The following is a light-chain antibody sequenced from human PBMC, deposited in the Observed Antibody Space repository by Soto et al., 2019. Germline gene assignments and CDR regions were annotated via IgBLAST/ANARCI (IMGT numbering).Light chain of an antibody. J-gene: IGLJ1*01. Sequence: QSALTQPPSAPGSLGQSVTTSCTGTSSDVGGYNYVSWYQQHPGKAPKLMIYAVSKRSSEVPDRFSGSKSGNTASLTVSGLQAEDEADYYCSSYAGINNLVFGTGTKVTVL. V-gene: IGLV2-8*01. CDR1: SSDVGGYNY. CDR3: SSYAGINNLV. CDR2: AVS.